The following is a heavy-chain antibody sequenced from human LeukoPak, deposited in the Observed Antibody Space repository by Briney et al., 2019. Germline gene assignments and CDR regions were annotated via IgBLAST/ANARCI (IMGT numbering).Heavy chain of an antibody. CDR1: GYTFTDYY. V-gene: IGHV1-2*02. D-gene: IGHD2-21*02. CDR2: INPNSGDT. CDR3: ARDYCGGDCLYYFDY. J-gene: IGHJ4*02. Sequence: ASVKVSCKASGYTFTDYYIHWLRQAPGQGPEWMGWINPNSGDTNYAQRFQGRVILTRDTSISTAYMELSRLRSDDTAVYYCARDYCGGDCLYYFDYWGQGTLVTVSS.